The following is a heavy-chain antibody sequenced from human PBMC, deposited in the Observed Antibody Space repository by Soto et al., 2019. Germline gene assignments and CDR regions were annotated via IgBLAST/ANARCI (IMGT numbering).Heavy chain of an antibody. CDR1: GGSINSNNYY. D-gene: IGHD2-15*01. Sequence: SETLSLTCTVSGGSINSNNYYWAWIRQPPGKGLAWIASIYYDGTTYYNTSLKSRVTISRDTSKNQFSLRLTSMTAADTAVYYCAKVVVAATRHTDFDSWGQGXLVTVYS. CDR3: AKVVVAATRHTDFDS. CDR2: IYYDGTT. V-gene: IGHV4-39*02. J-gene: IGHJ4*02.